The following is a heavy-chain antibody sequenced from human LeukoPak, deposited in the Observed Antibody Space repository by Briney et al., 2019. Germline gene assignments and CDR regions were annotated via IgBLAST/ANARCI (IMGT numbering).Heavy chain of an antibody. CDR2: INPTGGST. D-gene: IGHD1-14*01. J-gene: IGHJ3*02. CDR3: AKVQFTWLNHGDDAFDI. Sequence: ASVKVSCKASGFTFTSYYMHWVRQAPGQGLEWMGVINPTGGSTTYAQKFQGRVTMTRDTSTSTVYMELSSLRSEDTAVYYCAKVQFTWLNHGDDAFDIWGQGTMVTVSS. CDR1: GFTFTSYY. V-gene: IGHV1-46*01.